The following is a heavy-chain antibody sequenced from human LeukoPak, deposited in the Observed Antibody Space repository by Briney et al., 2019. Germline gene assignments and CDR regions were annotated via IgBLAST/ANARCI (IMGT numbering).Heavy chain of an antibody. CDR3: ATHYDSSGYYYFWTH. J-gene: IGHJ1*01. CDR2: IYYSGIT. D-gene: IGHD3-22*01. Sequence: SETLSLTCTVSGGSISTSDRYWGWIRQPPGKGLEWIGSIYYSGITYRNPSLKSRVTISVDTSKNQFSLKLSSVTAADTAVYYCATHYDSSGYYYFWTHWGQGTLVTVSS. CDR1: GGSISTSDRY. V-gene: IGHV4-39*07.